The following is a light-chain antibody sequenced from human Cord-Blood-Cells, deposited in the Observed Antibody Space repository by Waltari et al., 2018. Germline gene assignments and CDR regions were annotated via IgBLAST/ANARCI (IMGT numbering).Light chain of an antibody. CDR2: DVS. Sequence: CALTQPRSVSGSPGQSGTISCTGTSSDVGGYNYVSWYQQHPGKAPKLMIYDVSKRPSGVPDRFSGSKSGNTASLTISGLQAEDEADYYCCSYAGSYTVFGGGTKLTVL. CDR3: CSYAGSYTV. CDR1: SSDVGGYNY. J-gene: IGLJ2*01. V-gene: IGLV2-11*01.